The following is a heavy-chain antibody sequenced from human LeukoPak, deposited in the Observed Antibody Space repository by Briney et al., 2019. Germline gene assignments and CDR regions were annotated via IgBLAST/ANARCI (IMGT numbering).Heavy chain of an antibody. J-gene: IGHJ4*02. D-gene: IGHD3-22*01. CDR2: INPSGGGT. Sequence: ASVKVSCKESGYTFTSYYMHWVRQAPGQGLEWMGIINPSGGGTSYAQKFQGRVTMTRDTSTSTVYMELSSLRSEDTAVYYCARARGYYDSSGYSNHFDYWGQGTLVTVSS. CDR3: ARARGYYDSSGYSNHFDY. CDR1: GYTFTSYY. V-gene: IGHV1-46*01.